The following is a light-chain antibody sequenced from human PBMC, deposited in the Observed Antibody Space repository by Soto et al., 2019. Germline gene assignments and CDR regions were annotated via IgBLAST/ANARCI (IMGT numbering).Light chain of an antibody. Sequence: QSALTQPPSASGTPGQRVTISCSGSSSNIGSNYVYWYHQLPGTAPKLLIYRNSQRPSGVPDRFSGSKSGTSASLAISGLRSEDEADYYCAAWDDSLRAVVFGGGTKLTVL. CDR3: AAWDDSLRAVV. J-gene: IGLJ2*01. CDR1: SSNIGSNY. V-gene: IGLV1-47*01. CDR2: RNS.